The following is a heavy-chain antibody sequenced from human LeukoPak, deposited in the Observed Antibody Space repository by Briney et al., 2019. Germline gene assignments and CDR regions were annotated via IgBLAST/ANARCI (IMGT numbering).Heavy chain of an antibody. CDR3: ARDVPLRYFDWLRFDY. J-gene: IGHJ4*02. V-gene: IGHV1-46*01. CDR1: GYTFTSYY. Sequence: ASVKLSCKASGYTFTSYYMHWVRQAPGQGLEWMGIINPSGGSTSYAQKFQGRVTMTRAMSTSTVYMELSRLRSEDTAVYYCARDVPLRYFDWLRFDYWGQGTLVTVSS. D-gene: IGHD3-9*01. CDR2: INPSGGST.